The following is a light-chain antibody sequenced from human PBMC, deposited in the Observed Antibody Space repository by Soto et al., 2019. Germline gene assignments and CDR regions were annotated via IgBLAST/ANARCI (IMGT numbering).Light chain of an antibody. CDR3: GSFTTSRIWV. CDR2: GVN. J-gene: IGLJ3*02. Sequence: QSALTQPASVSGSPGQSITVSCTGSSSDFGDDKYVSWYQQHPGKGPNLLIYGVNSRPSGISNRFSGSKSGNTASLTISGLQVEDEAEYFCGSFTTSRIWVFGGGTKVTVL. CDR1: SSDFGDDKY. V-gene: IGLV2-14*01.